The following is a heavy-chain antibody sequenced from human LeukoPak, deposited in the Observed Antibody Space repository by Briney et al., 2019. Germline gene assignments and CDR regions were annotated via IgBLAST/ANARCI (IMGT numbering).Heavy chain of an antibody. Sequence: SQTLSLTCAISGDSVSSNSAAWNWIRQSPSRGLEWLGRTYYRSKWYNEHALSVKSRITINPDTSKNQFSLQLNPVTPEDTAVYYCARDGTPNYSSGWVYMDVWGKGTTVTISS. J-gene: IGHJ6*03. V-gene: IGHV6-1*01. D-gene: IGHD6-25*01. CDR1: GDSVSSNSAA. CDR3: ARDGTPNYSSGWVYMDV. CDR2: TYYRSKWYN.